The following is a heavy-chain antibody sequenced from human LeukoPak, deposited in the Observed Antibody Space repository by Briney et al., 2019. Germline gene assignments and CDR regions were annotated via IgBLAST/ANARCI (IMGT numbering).Heavy chain of an antibody. CDR3: ARVRGAYDSSGYLGY. Sequence: EASVKVSCKASGGTFSSYAISWVRQAPGQGLEWMGIINPSGGSTSYAQKFQGRVTMTRDMSTSTVYMELSSLRSEDTAVYYCARVRGAYDSSGYLGYWGQGTLVTVSS. J-gene: IGHJ4*02. D-gene: IGHD3-22*01. V-gene: IGHV1-46*01. CDR1: GGTFSSYA. CDR2: INPSGGST.